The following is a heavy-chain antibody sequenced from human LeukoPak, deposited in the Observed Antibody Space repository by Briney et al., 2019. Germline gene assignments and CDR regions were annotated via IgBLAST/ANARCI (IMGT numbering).Heavy chain of an antibody. Sequence: GGSLRLSCAASGFTFSSYEMNWVRQAPGKGLEWVSYISSSGSAIYYADSVKGRFTIFRDNAKNSLYLQMNSLRAEDTAVYYCARAGRRFGELKLKRRFDPWGQGTLVTVSS. D-gene: IGHD3-10*01. V-gene: IGHV3-48*03. CDR3: ARAGRRFGELKLKRRFDP. CDR2: ISSSGSAI. J-gene: IGHJ5*02. CDR1: GFTFSSYE.